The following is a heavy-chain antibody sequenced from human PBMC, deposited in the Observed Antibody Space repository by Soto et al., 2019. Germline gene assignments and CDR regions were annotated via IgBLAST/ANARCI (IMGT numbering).Heavy chain of an antibody. CDR3: ARRKGYSYGFHAFDI. CDR1: GGSISSSSYY. CDR2: IYYSGST. J-gene: IGHJ3*02. V-gene: IGHV4-39*01. D-gene: IGHD5-18*01. Sequence: QLQLQESGPGLVKPSETLSLTCTVSGGSISSSSYYWGWIRQPPGKGLEWIGSIYYSGSTYYNPSLKSRVTISVDTSKNQFALKLSSVTAADTAVYYCARRKGYSYGFHAFDIWGQGTMVTVSS.